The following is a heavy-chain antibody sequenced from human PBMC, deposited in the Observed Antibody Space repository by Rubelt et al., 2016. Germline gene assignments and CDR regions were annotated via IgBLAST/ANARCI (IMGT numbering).Heavy chain of an antibody. Sequence: EVQLLESGGGLVQPGGSLRLSCAASGFAFSNYAMAWVRQAPGKGLEWVSVISAFTDATFYGDSVQGRFTISRDNSKNTLYLQMNSLRVEDTARYYCAKAPRGGSAYDYWGQGTLVSVSS. CDR1: GFAFSNYA. V-gene: IGHV3-23*01. CDR3: AKAPRGGSAYDY. J-gene: IGHJ4*02. D-gene: IGHD6-25*01. CDR2: ISAFTDAT.